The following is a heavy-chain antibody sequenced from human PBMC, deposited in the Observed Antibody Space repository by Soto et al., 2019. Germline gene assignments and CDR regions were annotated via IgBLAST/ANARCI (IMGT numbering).Heavy chain of an antibody. CDR2: ISAYNGNT. CDR3: ARDCSSTSCYAGDVP. V-gene: IGHV1-18*01. J-gene: IGHJ5*02. D-gene: IGHD2-2*01. Sequence: QVQLVQSGAEVKKPGASVKVSCTASGYTFTSYGISWVRQAPGQGLEWMGWISAYNGNTNYAQTLQGRVTMTTDTSTSTAYMELRSLRSDDTAVYYCARDCSSTSCYAGDVPWGQGTLVTVSS. CDR1: GYTFTSYG.